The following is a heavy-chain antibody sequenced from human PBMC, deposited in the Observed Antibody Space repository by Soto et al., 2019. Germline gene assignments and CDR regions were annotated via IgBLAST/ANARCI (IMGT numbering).Heavy chain of an antibody. Sequence: GGSLRLSCAASGFTFSSYGMHWVRQAPGKGLEWVAVISYDGSNKYYADSVKGRFTISRDNSKNTPYLQMNSLRAEDTAVYYCAKPSGIAVAGHLEGPFEYWGQGTLVTVSS. CDR1: GFTFSSYG. J-gene: IGHJ4*02. CDR3: AKPSGIAVAGHLEGPFEY. D-gene: IGHD6-19*01. V-gene: IGHV3-30*18. CDR2: ISYDGSNK.